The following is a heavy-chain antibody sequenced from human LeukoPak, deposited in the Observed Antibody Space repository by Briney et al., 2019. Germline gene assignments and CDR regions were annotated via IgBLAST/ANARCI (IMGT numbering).Heavy chain of an antibody. D-gene: IGHD6-13*01. CDR2: IYYSGST. CDR3: ARTINGIAAAEGDWFDP. V-gene: IGHV4-31*03. CDR1: GGSISSGGYY. Sequence: SQTLSLTCTVSGGSISSGGYYWSWIRQHPGKGREWIGYIYYSGSTYYNPSLKSRVTITVDTSKNQYSLKLSSVTAADTAVYYCARTINGIAAAEGDWFDPWGQGTLVTVSS. J-gene: IGHJ5*02.